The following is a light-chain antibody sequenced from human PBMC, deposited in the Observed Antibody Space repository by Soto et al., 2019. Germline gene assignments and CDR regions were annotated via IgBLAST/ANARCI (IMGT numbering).Light chain of an antibody. CDR2: GAS. J-gene: IGKJ1*01. CDR3: HQTYDTPWT. V-gene: IGKV1-39*01. Sequence: DIVMTQSPSSLSASVGDRVTITCRASQSISTYLHWYQQRPGQAPNLLIYGASNLQSGVPSRFSGSGSGTYFTLTINSLQPEDFATYSCHQTYDTPWTFGQGTTVEMK. CDR1: QSISTY.